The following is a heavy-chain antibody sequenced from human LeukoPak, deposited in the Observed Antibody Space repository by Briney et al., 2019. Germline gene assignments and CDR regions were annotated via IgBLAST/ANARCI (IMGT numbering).Heavy chain of an antibody. CDR3: AKAKRPYYYDSRGPPSP. CDR1: GFTFISYG. Sequence: ARSLRLSCAASGFTFISYGMHWVRQAPGKWLDWVAVIWYDGSNKYYADSVKGRFTISRDNSKNTLYLQMNSLRAEDKAVYYCAKAKRPYYYDSRGPPSPWGQGTLVTVSS. CDR2: IWYDGSNK. V-gene: IGHV3-33*06. J-gene: IGHJ5*02. D-gene: IGHD3-22*01.